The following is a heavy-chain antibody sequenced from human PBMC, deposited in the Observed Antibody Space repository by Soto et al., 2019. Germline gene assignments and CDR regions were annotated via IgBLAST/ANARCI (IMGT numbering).Heavy chain of an antibody. V-gene: IGHV3-30*04. J-gene: IGHJ4*02. CDR1: GFTFSSYA. Sequence: PGGSLRLSCAASGFTFSSYAIHWVRQAPGKGLEWVSIISYDGRNKYYADSVKGRFTISRDNSKNTLYLQMNSLRTEDTAVYYCARGYGGNSAYFDYWGQGTSVTVSS. CDR2: ISYDGRNK. CDR3: ARGYGGNSAYFDY. D-gene: IGHD2-21*02.